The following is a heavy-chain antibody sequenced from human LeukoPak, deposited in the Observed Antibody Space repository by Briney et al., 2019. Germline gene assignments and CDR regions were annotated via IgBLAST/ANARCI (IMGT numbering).Heavy chain of an antibody. CDR3: ARAGDIAMAYPAYFDY. D-gene: IGHD5-18*01. V-gene: IGHV4-38-2*02. J-gene: IGHJ4*02. Sequence: NASETLSLTCTVSGYSIRTSHYWGWIRQSPGKGLEWIGNIYRSGTTYYNPSLKSRVTISMDTSKNQFSLKLSSVTAADTAVYYCARAGDIAMAYPAYFDYWGQGTPVTVSS. CDR2: IYRSGTT. CDR1: GYSIRTSHY.